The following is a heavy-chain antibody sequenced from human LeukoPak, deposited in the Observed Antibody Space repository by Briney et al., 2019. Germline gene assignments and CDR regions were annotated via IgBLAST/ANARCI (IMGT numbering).Heavy chain of an antibody. CDR1: GGSISSSSYY. J-gene: IGHJ5*02. CDR2: IYYSGST. D-gene: IGHD3-3*01. V-gene: IGHV4-39*07. Sequence: SETLSLTCTVSGGSISSSSYYWGWIRQPPGKGLEWIVSIYYSGSTYYNPSLKSRVTISVDTSKNQFSLKLSSVTAADTAVYYCARDWRGYYSNWFDPWGQGTLVTVSS. CDR3: ARDWRGYYSNWFDP.